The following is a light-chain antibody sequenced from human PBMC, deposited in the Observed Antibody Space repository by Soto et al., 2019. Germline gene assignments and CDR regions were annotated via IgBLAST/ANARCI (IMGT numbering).Light chain of an antibody. CDR2: AAS. CDR1: QGISTY. Sequence: DIQMTQSPSSLSASVGDRVTITCRASQGISTYLNCYQQKPGKAPKLLIYAASSLQSGVPSRFSGSGSETDFTLTISSLQPEDFATYSCQQSYRTRTFGQGTKVDIK. V-gene: IGKV1-39*01. J-gene: IGKJ1*01. CDR3: QQSYRTRT.